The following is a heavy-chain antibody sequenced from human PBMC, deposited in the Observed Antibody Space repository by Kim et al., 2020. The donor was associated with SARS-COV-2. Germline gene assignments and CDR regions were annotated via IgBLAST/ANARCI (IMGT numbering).Heavy chain of an antibody. CDR1: GGSFSDYY. CDR3: ARGAGIYYYYGVGV. V-gene: IGHV4-34*01. Sequence: SETLSLTCVVNGGSFSDYYWTWIRQPPGKGLEWIGEVYRSGSTNYNPSLKSRVTMSVDTSKNQFSLKMNSVTAADTAVYYCARGAGIYYYYGVGVWGQGT. D-gene: IGHD6-19*01. J-gene: IGHJ6*02. CDR2: VYRSGST.